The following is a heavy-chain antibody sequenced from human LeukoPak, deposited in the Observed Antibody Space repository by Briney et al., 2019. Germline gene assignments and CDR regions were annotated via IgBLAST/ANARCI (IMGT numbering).Heavy chain of an antibody. Sequence: RGSLRLSCAASGFTFSSYAMHWVRQAPGKGLEYVSAISSNGGSTYYANSVKGRFTISRDNSKNTLYLQMGSLRAEDMAVYYCARDRGAVADDAFDIWGQGTMVTVSS. CDR3: ARDRGAVADDAFDI. CDR1: GFTFSSYA. J-gene: IGHJ3*02. D-gene: IGHD6-19*01. V-gene: IGHV3-64*01. CDR2: ISSNGGST.